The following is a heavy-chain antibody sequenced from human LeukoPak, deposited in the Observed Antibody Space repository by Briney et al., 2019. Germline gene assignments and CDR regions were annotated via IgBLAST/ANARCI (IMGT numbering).Heavy chain of an antibody. D-gene: IGHD5-18*01. Sequence: GASVKVSCKASGYTFTSYAMHWVRQGPGQRLERMGWINAGNGKTKYSEAFQGRVTITRDTSASTAYMELSSLRSQDMAVYYCARDGIYSYGSYYFDYWGQGTLVTVSS. J-gene: IGHJ4*02. V-gene: IGHV1-3*03. CDR3: ARDGIYSYGSYYFDY. CDR1: GYTFTSYA. CDR2: INAGNGKT.